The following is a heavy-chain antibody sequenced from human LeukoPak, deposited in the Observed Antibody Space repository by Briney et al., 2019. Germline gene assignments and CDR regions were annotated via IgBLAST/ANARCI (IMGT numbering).Heavy chain of an antibody. J-gene: IGHJ4*02. D-gene: IGHD1-26*01. Sequence: LETLSLTCTVSGDSIESYYWSWIRQPPGEGPQWIGYVFYSGPTNYDASLRSRVAISVDRSKNQFSLKLTSVSAADTAVYYCAGRSARYFDSWGQGTLVTVSS. CDR3: AGRSARYFDS. CDR1: GDSIESYY. V-gene: IGHV4-59*01. CDR2: VFYSGPT.